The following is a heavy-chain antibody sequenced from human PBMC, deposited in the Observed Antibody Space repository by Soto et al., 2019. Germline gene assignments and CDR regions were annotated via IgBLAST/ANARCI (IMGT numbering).Heavy chain of an antibody. CDR3: GYCSGGGMNGFDI. V-gene: IGHV5-51*01. J-gene: IGHJ3*02. CDR2: IYPGDSDT. Sequence: GEALKISCKASGYSFTNYWIGWVRQMPGKGLEWMAIIYPGDSDTRYSPSFQGQVTISADKSISTAYLQWSSLKASDTAMYYCGYCSGGGMNGFDIWGQGTMVTV. CDR1: GYSFTNYW. D-gene: IGHD2-15*01.